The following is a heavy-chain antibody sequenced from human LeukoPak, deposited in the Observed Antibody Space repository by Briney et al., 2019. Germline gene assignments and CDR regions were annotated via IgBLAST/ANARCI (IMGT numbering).Heavy chain of an antibody. Sequence: SETLSLTCAVSDDSFSSHYWTWIRQPPGKGLEWIGYISYIGSTNYNPSLKSRVTISIDTSRNQFSLRLSSVTAADTAVYYCARDLTAMVRSHSWFDPWGQGTLVTVSS. CDR1: DDSFSSHY. J-gene: IGHJ5*02. D-gene: IGHD5-18*01. V-gene: IGHV4-59*11. CDR3: ARDLTAMVRSHSWFDP. CDR2: ISYIGST.